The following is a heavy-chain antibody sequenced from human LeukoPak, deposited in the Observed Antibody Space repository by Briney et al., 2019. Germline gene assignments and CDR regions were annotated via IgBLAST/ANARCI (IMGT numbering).Heavy chain of an antibody. V-gene: IGHV3-30*02. Sequence: GGSLRLSCAASGFTFSSYDMYWVRQAPGKGLEWVAFIRYDGSYTYYTASVKGRFTISRDNAKNTLYLQMNSLRAEDTAVYYCAKDRLEGIADFDWSFDYWGQGTLVSVSS. CDR2: IRYDGSYT. D-gene: IGHD3-9*01. CDR3: AKDRLEGIADFDWSFDY. J-gene: IGHJ4*02. CDR1: GFTFSSYD.